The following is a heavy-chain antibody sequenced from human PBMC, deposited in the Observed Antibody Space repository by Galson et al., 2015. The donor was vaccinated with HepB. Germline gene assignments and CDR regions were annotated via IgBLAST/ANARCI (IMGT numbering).Heavy chain of an antibody. J-gene: IGHJ6*02. CDR2: IIPILGIA. CDR1: GGTFSSYT. CDR3: ARDISYGSGSYYNGGDYYYGMDV. V-gene: IGHV1-69*04. D-gene: IGHD3-10*01. Sequence: SVKVSCKASGGTFSSYTISWVRQAPGQGLEWMGRIIPILGIANYAQKFQGRVTITADKSTSTAYMELSSLRSEDTAVYYCARDISYGSGSYYNGGDYYYGMDVWGQGTTVTVSS.